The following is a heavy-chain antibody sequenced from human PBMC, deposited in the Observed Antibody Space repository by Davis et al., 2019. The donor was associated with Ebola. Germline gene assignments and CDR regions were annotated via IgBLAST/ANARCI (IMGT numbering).Heavy chain of an antibody. CDR3: AKVPTRDLSPGY. V-gene: IGHV3-30-3*01. J-gene: IGHJ4*02. CDR1: GFTFSSYP. Sequence: GESLKISCAASGFTFSSYPMHWVRQAPGKGLEWVSFISYDGSNKFYADSVKGRFTISRDNSKNSLYLQMNSLRAEDTAMYYCAKVPTRDLSPGYWGQGTLVTVSS. D-gene: IGHD7-27*01. CDR2: ISYDGSNK.